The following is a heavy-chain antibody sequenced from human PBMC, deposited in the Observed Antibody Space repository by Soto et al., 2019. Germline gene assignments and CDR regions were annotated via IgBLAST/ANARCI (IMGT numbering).Heavy chain of an antibody. CDR1: GFTFSSYA. V-gene: IGHV3-23*01. CDR3: AKFPTWSGYSAGYYYYYYMDV. D-gene: IGHD3-3*01. CDR2: ISGSGGST. Sequence: PGGSLRLSCAASGFTFSSYAMSWVRQAPGKGLEWVSAISGSGGSTYYADSVKGRFTISRDNSKNTLYLQMNSLRAEDTAVYYCAKFPTWSGYSAGYYYYYYMDVWGKGTTVTVSS. J-gene: IGHJ6*03.